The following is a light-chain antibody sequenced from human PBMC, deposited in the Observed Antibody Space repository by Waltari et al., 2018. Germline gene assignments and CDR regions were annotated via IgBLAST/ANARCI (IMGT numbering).Light chain of an antibody. CDR2: DAS. CDR3: QQYYSAPFN. V-gene: IGKV3-11*01. CDR1: QSVNNY. Sequence: EIVLTQSPATLSLSPGERATLSCRASQSVNNYLAWYQQKPGQAPRLLIYDASNRATGIPIRFSGSGFGTDFTLTISSLEPDDFAHYYCQQYYSAPFNFGQGTKLEIK. J-gene: IGKJ2*01.